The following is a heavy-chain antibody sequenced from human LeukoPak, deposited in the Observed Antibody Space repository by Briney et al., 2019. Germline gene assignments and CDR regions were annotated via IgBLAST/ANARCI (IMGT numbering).Heavy chain of an antibody. V-gene: IGHV3-11*01. Sequence: GGSLRLSCAASGFTFSDYYMSWIRQAPGKGLEWVSYISSSGSTIYYADSVKGRFTIPRDNAKNSPYLQMNSLRAEDTAVYYCARALGRWLQIRPGYFDYWGQGTLVTVSS. J-gene: IGHJ4*02. CDR1: GFTFSDYY. D-gene: IGHD5-24*01. CDR3: ARALGRWLQIRPGYFDY. CDR2: ISSSGSTI.